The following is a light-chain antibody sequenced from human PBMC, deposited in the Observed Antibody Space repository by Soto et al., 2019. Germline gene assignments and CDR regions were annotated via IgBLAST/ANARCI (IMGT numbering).Light chain of an antibody. CDR2: GAS. J-gene: IGKJ4*01. Sequence: DIQMTQSPSSLSASVGDRVTITCRASQGISEYLAWYQQKPGKVPKLLIYGASTLQSGVPSRFSGGGSETDFALTISTLQPEDVAIYFCQQYNNGPLTFGEGTKVEI. V-gene: IGKV1-27*01. CDR3: QQYNNGPLT. CDR1: QGISEY.